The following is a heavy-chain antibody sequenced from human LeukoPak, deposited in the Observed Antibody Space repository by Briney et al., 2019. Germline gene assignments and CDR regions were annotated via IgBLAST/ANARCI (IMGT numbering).Heavy chain of an antibody. D-gene: IGHD3-22*01. V-gene: IGHV3-30-3*01. J-gene: IGHJ3*02. Sequence: SGGSLRLSCAASGFTFSSYAMHWVRQAPGKGLEWVAVISYDGSNKYYADSVKGRFTISRDNSKNTLYLHMNSLRAEDTAVYYCVRDYYYDSSGRDAFDIWGQGTMVTVSS. CDR3: VRDYYYDSSGRDAFDI. CDR2: ISYDGSNK. CDR1: GFTFSSYA.